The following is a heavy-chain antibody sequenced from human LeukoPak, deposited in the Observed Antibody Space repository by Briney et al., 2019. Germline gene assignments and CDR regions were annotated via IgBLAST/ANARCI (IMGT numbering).Heavy chain of an antibody. CDR1: GFTVSSNY. D-gene: IGHD3-10*01. CDR3: ARARGSYSFDY. CDR2: ISSSGSAI. V-gene: IGHV3-11*01. J-gene: IGHJ4*02. Sequence: KSGGSLRLSCAASGFTVSSNYMSWVRQAPGKGLEWVSYISSSGSAIYYADSVKGRFTLSRDNAKNSLYLQMNSLRAEDTAVYYCARARGSYSFDYWGQGTLVTVSS.